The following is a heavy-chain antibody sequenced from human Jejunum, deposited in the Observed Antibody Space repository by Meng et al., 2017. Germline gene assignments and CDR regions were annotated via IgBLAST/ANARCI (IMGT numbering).Heavy chain of an antibody. J-gene: IGHJ4*02. CDR2: IYHSGTT. CDR1: GGSISNW. Sequence: QVQLQGSGPGLVKPSGTLSLTCTVSGGSISNWWSWVRQPPGKGLEWIGDIYHSGTTNYNPSLQSRVTISVDKSENQFSLKLRSVTAADTAVYYCARVQGDFYDNDAYYSYFAYWGPGALVTVSS. CDR3: ARVQGDFYDNDAYYSYFAY. V-gene: IGHV4-4*02. D-gene: IGHD3-22*01.